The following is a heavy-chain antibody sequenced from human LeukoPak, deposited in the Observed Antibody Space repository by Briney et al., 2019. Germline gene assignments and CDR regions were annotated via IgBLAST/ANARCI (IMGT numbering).Heavy chain of an antibody. CDR2: IKEDAGEI. D-gene: IGHD1-26*01. Sequence: GGSLRLSCAASGFTFSRYWMSWVRQVPGKGLEWVANIKEDAGEIYYVDSVKGRFTISRDNAKNSLYLQMDSLRAEDTAVHYCVRDKVVGPTLFDYWGQGTLVTVSS. V-gene: IGHV3-7*01. CDR1: GFTFSRYW. CDR3: VRDKVVGPTLFDY. J-gene: IGHJ4*02.